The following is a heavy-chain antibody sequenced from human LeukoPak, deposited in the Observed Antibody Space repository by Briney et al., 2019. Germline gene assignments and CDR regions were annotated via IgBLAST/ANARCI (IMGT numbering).Heavy chain of an antibody. Sequence: GGSLRLSCAASGFTSSSYGMSWVRQAPGKGLEWVSAISGSGGHTYYADSVKGRFTISRDSSKNTLYLQMNSLRAEDTTIYYCARVIRAAPGKGYFDYWGQGTLVTVSS. CDR2: ISGSGGHT. V-gene: IGHV3-23*01. D-gene: IGHD6-13*01. J-gene: IGHJ4*02. CDR1: GFTSSSYG. CDR3: ARVIRAAPGKGYFDY.